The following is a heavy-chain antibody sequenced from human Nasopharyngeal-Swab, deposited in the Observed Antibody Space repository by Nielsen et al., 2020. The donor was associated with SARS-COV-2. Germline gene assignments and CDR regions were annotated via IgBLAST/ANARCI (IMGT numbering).Heavy chain of an antibody. D-gene: IGHD5-12*01. V-gene: IGHV3-21*01. CDR1: GFTFSSYS. CDR2: ISSSSSYI. Sequence: GESLKISCAASGFTFSSYSMNWVRQAPGKGLEWVSSISSSSSYIYYADSVKGRFTISRDNAKHSLYLQMNSLRAEDTAVYYCVRATNLGGSLWVPDYWGQGTLVTVSS. CDR3: VRATNLGGSLWVPDY. J-gene: IGHJ4*02.